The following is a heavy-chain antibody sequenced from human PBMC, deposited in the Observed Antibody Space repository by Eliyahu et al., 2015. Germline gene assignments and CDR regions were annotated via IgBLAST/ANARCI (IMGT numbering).Heavy chain of an antibody. CDR1: GFSLSTSGMC. CDR2: IDGDDDK. CDR3: ARSEGSITGHSNLYGMDV. V-gene: IGHV2-70*01. Sequence: QVTLRESGPALVKPTQTLTLTCTFSGFSLSTSGMCVSWIRQPPGKALEWLALIDGDDDKYYSTSLKTRLTISKDTSKNQVVLTMTNMDPVDTATYYCARSEGSITGHSNLYGMDVWGQGTTVTVSS. J-gene: IGHJ6*02. D-gene: IGHD1-20*01.